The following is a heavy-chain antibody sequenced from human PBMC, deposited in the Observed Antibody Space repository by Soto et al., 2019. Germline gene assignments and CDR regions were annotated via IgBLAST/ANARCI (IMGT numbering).Heavy chain of an antibody. D-gene: IGHD2-2*01. CDR1: GGTFSSYT. CDR2: IIPILGIA. Sequence: QVQLVQSGAEVKKPGSSVKVSCNACGGTFSSYTISWVRQAPGQGLEWMGRIIPILGIANYAQKFQGRVTITADKSTSTAYMELSSLRSEDTAVYYCARANQAGAFDIWGQGTMVTVSS. J-gene: IGHJ3*02. V-gene: IGHV1-69*02. CDR3: ARANQAGAFDI.